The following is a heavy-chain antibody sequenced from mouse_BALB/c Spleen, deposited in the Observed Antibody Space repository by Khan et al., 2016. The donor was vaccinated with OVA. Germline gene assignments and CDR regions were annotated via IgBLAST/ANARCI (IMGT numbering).Heavy chain of an antibody. CDR1: GFTFSYYR. CDR3: SRGGYYYGTPFDY. J-gene: IGHJ2*01. CDR2: ITVKSDNSGA. V-gene: IGHV13-2*02. Sequence: LLETGGGLVRPGNSLKLSCVTSGFTFSYYRMHWLRQFPGKRLEWIAVITVKSDNSGANYAESVKGRFTISRDDSKSSVYLQMNRLREEDTATYYCSRGGYYYGTPFDYWGQGTTLTVSS. D-gene: IGHD1-1*01.